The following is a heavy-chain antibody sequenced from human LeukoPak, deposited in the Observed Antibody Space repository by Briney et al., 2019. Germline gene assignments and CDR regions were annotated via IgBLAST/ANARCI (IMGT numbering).Heavy chain of an antibody. V-gene: IGHV4-59*01. CDR3: AKDSTWAMVTSDY. J-gene: IGHJ4*02. D-gene: IGHD5-18*01. Sequence: PSETLSLTCTVSGGSISSYYWSWIRQPPGKGLEWIGYIYYSGSTNYNPSLKSRVTISVDTSKNQFSLKLSSVTAADTAVYYCAKDSTWAMVTSDYWGQGTLVTVSS. CDR2: IYYSGST. CDR1: GGSISSYY.